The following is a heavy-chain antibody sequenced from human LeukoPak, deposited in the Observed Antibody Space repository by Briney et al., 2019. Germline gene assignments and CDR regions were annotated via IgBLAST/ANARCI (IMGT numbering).Heavy chain of an antibody. V-gene: IGHV4-34*01. J-gene: IGHJ4*02. CDR3: ARGRGHVYFDWLLRFYFDY. CDR1: GGSFSGYY. D-gene: IGHD3-9*01. Sequence: SETLSLTCAVYGGSFSGYYWSWIRQPPGKGLEWIGEINHSGSTNYNPSLKGRVTISVDTSKNQFSLKLSSVTAADTAVYYCARGRGHVYFDWLLRFYFDYWGQGTLVTVSS. CDR2: INHSGST.